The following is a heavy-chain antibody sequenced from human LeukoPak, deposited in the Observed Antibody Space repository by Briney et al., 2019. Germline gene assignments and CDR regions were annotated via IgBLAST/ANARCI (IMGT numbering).Heavy chain of an antibody. CDR1: GYTFTGYY. J-gene: IGHJ5*02. D-gene: IGHD3-16*01. Sequence: ASVKVSCKASGYTFTGYYMHWVRQAPGQGLEWMGWINPNSGGTNYAQKFQGWVTMTRDTSISTAYMELSRLRSDDTAVYYCARGPLDDYVLRGGGFDPWGQGTLVTVSS. V-gene: IGHV1-2*04. CDR2: INPNSGGT. CDR3: ARGPLDDYVLRGGGFDP.